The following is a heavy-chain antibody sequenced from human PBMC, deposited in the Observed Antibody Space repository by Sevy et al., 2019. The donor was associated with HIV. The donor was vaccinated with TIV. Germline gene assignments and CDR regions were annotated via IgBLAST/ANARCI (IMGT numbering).Heavy chain of an antibody. CDR2: ITAYNGNT. CDR1: GYTFTSYH. J-gene: IGHJ1*01. Sequence: GESLKISCKASGYTFTSYHITWVRQAPGQGLEWMGWITAYNGNTNYAQRLQGRVTMTTDTSTSTAYMELRSLRSDDTAVYYCARAPSGSQGPGQYFCHWGQGTLVTVSS. V-gene: IGHV1-18*01. D-gene: IGHD1-26*01. CDR3: ARAPSGSQGPGQYFCH.